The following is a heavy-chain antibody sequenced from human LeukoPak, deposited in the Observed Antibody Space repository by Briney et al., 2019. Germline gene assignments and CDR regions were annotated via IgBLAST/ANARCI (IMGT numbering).Heavy chain of an antibody. D-gene: IGHD6-13*01. CDR3: ARHVSSRKNAFDI. CDR2: IYTSGST. V-gene: IGHV4-61*02. Sequence: SETLSLTCTVSGGSISSGSYYWSWIRQPAGKGLEWIGRIYTSGSTNYNPSLKSRVTISVDTSKNQFSLKLSSVTAADTAVYYCARHVSSRKNAFDIWGQGTMVTVSS. CDR1: GGSISSGSYY. J-gene: IGHJ3*02.